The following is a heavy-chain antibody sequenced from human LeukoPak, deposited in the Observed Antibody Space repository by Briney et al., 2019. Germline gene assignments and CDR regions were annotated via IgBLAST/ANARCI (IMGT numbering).Heavy chain of an antibody. CDR2: ISYDGGNK. V-gene: IGHV3-30*04. J-gene: IGHJ4*02. CDR1: GFTFDTYA. D-gene: IGHD5-18*01. Sequence: GGSLRLSCAPSGFTFDTYAMHWVRQAPGKGLEWVALISYDGGNKNYADSVKGRFTISRDNAKNILYLQMNSLRAEDTAVYYCARGLNNSYGFGRDWGQGTLVTVSS. CDR3: ARGLNNSYGFGRD.